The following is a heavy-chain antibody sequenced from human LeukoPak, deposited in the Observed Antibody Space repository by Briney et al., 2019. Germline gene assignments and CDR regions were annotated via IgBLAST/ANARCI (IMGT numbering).Heavy chain of an antibody. D-gene: IGHD2-21*02. CDR2: IIPIFGTA. Sequence: ASVKVSCKASGGTFSSYAISWVRQAPGQGLEWMGGIIPIFGTANYAQKFQGRVTITADKSTSTAYMELSSLRSEDTAVYYCVREIAYCGGDCYSFDYWGQGTLVTVSS. CDR3: VREIAYCGGDCYSFDY. V-gene: IGHV1-69*06. CDR1: GGTFSSYA. J-gene: IGHJ4*02.